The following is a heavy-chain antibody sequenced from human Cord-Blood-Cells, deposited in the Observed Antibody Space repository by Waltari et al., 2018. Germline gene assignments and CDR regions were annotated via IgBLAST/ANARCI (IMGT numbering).Heavy chain of an antibody. Sequence: QVQPQQWGAGLLKPSETLSLTCAVYGGSFSGYYWSWIRQPPGKGLGGLGEINHSGSTNRNPSLKSRVTISGDTSKNQFSLKLSSVTAADTAVYYCASVGWGAGNAFDIWGQGTMVTVSS. CDR1: GGSFSGYY. CDR3: ASVGWGAGNAFDI. CDR2: INHSGST. J-gene: IGHJ3*02. D-gene: IGHD7-27*01. V-gene: IGHV4-34*01.